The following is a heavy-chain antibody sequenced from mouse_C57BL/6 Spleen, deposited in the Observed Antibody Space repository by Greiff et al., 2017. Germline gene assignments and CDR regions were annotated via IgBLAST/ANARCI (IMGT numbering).Heavy chain of an antibody. CDR3: ARSTVVANPYAMDY. V-gene: IGHV1-76*01. CDR2: IYPGSGNT. Sequence: QVQLKESGAELVRPGASVKLSCKASGYTFTDYYINWVKQRPGQGLEWIARIYPGSGNTYYNEKFKGKATLTAEKSSSTAYMQLSSLTSEDSAVYFCARSTVVANPYAMDYWGQGTSVTVSS. CDR1: GYTFTDYY. J-gene: IGHJ4*01. D-gene: IGHD1-1*01.